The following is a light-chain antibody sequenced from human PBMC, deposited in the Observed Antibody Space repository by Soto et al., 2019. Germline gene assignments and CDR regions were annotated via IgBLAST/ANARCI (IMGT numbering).Light chain of an antibody. CDR1: SSDVGGYNY. Sequence: QSVLTQSASVSGSPGQSITISCTGTSSDVGGYNYVSWYQQHPGKAPKLIIYDVSNRPSGVSTRFSGSKSGNTASLTISGLQAEDEADYSCSSYTGTNYWVFGGGTKVTVL. CDR3: SSYTGTNYWV. J-gene: IGLJ3*02. V-gene: IGLV2-14*01. CDR2: DVS.